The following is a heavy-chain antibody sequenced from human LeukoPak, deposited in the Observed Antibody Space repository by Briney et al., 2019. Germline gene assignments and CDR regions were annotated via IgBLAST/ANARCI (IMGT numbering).Heavy chain of an antibody. Sequence: GGSLRLSCAASGFTFSSHGMHWVRQAPGKGLEWVAVISYDGSTKYYADSVKGRFTISRDNSKNTLYLQMNSLRPEDTAVYYCAKDPGFWSGYSDHWGQGTLVTVSS. CDR1: GFTFSSHG. V-gene: IGHV3-30*18. D-gene: IGHD3-3*01. J-gene: IGHJ4*02. CDR3: AKDPGFWSGYSDH. CDR2: ISYDGSTK.